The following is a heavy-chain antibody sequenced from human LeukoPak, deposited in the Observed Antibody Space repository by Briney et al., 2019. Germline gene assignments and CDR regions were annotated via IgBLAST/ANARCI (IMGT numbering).Heavy chain of an antibody. CDR3: RTDMVGDTDY. D-gene: IGHD3-10*01. Sequence: KPGGSLRLSCAASGFTLSSCTMNWIRQAPGKGLEWLSSVSGLSTYIYYADSVKGRFTISRDNARNSLYLQMDSLTGEDTGVYYCRTDMVGDTDYWGQGTLVTVSS. CDR1: GFTLSSCT. V-gene: IGHV3-21*01. J-gene: IGHJ4*02. CDR2: VSGLSTYI.